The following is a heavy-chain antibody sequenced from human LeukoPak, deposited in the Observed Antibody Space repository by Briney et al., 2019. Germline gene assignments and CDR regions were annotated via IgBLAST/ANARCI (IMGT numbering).Heavy chain of an antibody. CDR3: ARARLLWFGESINWFDP. CDR1: GGSISSYY. CDR2: IYYSGST. D-gene: IGHD3-10*01. J-gene: IGHJ5*02. Sequence: ASETLSLTCTVSGGSISSYYWSWIRQPPGKGLEWIGYIYYSGSTNYNPPLKSRVTISVDTSKNQFSLKLSSVTAADTAVYYCARARLLWFGESINWFDPWGQGTLVTVSS. V-gene: IGHV4-59*08.